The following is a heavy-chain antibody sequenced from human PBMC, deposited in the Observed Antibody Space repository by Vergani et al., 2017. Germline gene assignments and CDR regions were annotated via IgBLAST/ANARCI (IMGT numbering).Heavy chain of an antibody. V-gene: IGHV4-31*03. Sequence: QVQLQESGPGLVKPSQTLSLTCTVSGGSICSGGYYWSWIRQHPGKGLEWIGYIYYSGSTYYNPSLKSRVTISVDTSKIQFSLKLSSVTAADTAVYYCARADVDKAMAIALYFDYWGQGTLVTVSS. CDR2: IYYSGST. J-gene: IGHJ4*02. CDR3: ARADVDKAMAIALYFDY. CDR1: GGSICSGGYY. D-gene: IGHD5-18*01.